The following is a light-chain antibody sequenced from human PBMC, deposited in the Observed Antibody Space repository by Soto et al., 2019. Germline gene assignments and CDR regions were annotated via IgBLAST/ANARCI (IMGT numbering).Light chain of an antibody. V-gene: IGLV1-40*01. Sequence: QSVLTQPPSLSGAPGQRVTISCTGSSSNIGAGYDVHWYQQLPGAAPKLLIYSNTNRPSGVPDRFSGSKSGTSPSLAITGLQTEDEADYYCQSYDSSLSGCVFGTGTKLTVL. CDR2: SNT. CDR3: QSYDSSLSGCV. CDR1: SSNIGAGYD. J-gene: IGLJ1*01.